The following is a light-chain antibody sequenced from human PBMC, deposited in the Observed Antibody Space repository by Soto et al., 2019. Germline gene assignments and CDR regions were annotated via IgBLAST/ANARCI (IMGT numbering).Light chain of an antibody. Sequence: IRMTQSPSSFSASTGDRVTITCRASQSISSYLNWYQQKPGKAPKLLIYAASSLQSGVPSRFSGSGSGTDFTLTISSLQPEDFATYYCQQSYSTPITFGQGTRLESK. J-gene: IGKJ5*01. CDR2: AAS. V-gene: IGKV1-39*01. CDR1: QSISSY. CDR3: QQSYSTPIT.